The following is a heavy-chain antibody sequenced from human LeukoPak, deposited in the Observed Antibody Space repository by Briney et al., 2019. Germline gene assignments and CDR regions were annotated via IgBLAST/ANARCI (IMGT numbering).Heavy chain of an antibody. CDR1: GFTFSSYG. CDR3: ARAIAVAGTNAFDI. D-gene: IGHD6-19*01. J-gene: IGHJ3*02. Sequence: PGRSLRLSCAASGFTFSSYGMHWVRQAPGKGLEWVAVIWYDGSNKYYADSVKGRFTISRDNSKNTLYLQMNSLRAEDTAVYYCARAIAVAGTNAFDIWGQGTMDTVSS. V-gene: IGHV3-33*01. CDR2: IWYDGSNK.